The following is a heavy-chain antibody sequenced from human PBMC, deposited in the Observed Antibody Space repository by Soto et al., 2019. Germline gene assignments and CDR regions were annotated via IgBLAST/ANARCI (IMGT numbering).Heavy chain of an antibody. CDR1: CLSLRSFY. J-gene: IGHJ3*02. D-gene: IGHD1-26*01. Sequence: PSGTPPLPHPVSCLSLRSFYWGWIRQPPGKGLEWIGYVYYSGSTNYNPSLKSRVTISVDTSKNQFSLKLSSVTAADTAVYYCARRYSSAFDIWGQGTMVTVSS. CDR2: VYYSGST. V-gene: IGHV4-59*08. CDR3: ARRYSSAFDI.